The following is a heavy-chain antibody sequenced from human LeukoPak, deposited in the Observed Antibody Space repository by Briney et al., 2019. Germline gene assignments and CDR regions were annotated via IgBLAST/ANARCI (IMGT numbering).Heavy chain of an antibody. D-gene: IGHD3-10*01. CDR3: ARRHYYGSGSYYYYYMDV. CDR1: GFSFSNYW. CDR2: INSDGSST. Sequence: GGSLRLSCAASGFSFSNYWMHWVRQAPGKGLVWVSRINSDGSSTTYADSVKGRFTISRDNAKNTLYLQMNSLRAEDTAVYYCARRHYYGSGSYYYYYMDVWGKGTTVTVSS. V-gene: IGHV3-74*01. J-gene: IGHJ6*03.